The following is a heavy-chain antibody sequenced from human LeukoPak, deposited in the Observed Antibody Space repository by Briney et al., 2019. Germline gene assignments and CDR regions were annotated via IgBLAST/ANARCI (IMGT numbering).Heavy chain of an antibody. D-gene: IGHD3-3*01. CDR1: GGSFSGYY. CDR2: INHSGST. Sequence: SETLSLTCAVYGGSFSGYYWSWTRQPPGKGLEWIGEINHSGSTNYNPSLKSRVTISVDTSKNQFSLKLSSVTAADTAVYYCARARYVLRFLEWWDYWGQGTLVTVSS. V-gene: IGHV4-34*01. J-gene: IGHJ4*02. CDR3: ARARYVLRFLEWWDY.